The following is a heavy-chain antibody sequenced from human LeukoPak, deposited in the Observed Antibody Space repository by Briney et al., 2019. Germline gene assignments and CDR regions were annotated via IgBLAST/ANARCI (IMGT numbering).Heavy chain of an antibody. CDR1: GGTFSSYA. CDR3: ARAMILDIVATIFVLDY. V-gene: IGHV1-69*13. J-gene: IGHJ4*02. CDR2: IIPIFGTA. Sequence: SVKVSCKASGGTFSSYAISWVRQAPGQGLEWMGGIIPIFGTANYAQKFQGRVTITADESTSTAYMELSSLRSEDTAVYYCARAMILDIVATIFVLDYWGQGTLVTVSS. D-gene: IGHD5-12*01.